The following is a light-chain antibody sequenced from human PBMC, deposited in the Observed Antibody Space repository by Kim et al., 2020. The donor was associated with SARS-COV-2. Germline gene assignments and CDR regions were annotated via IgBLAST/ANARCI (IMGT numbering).Light chain of an antibody. CDR2: SND. CDR3: AAWDDSLNARV. V-gene: IGLV1-44*01. J-gene: IGLJ3*02. Sequence: GVTIAGGGRSSNNGRHTVIWYQQIPGTAPKLLIYSNDQRPSGVPDRFSGSKSGTSASLAISGLQSEDESDYYCAAWDDSLNARVFGGGTQLTVL. CDR1: SSNNGRHT.